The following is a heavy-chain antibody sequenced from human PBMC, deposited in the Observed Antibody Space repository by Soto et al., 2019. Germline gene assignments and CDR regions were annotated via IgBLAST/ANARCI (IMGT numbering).Heavy chain of an antibody. Sequence: ASVKVSCKASGYTFTSYGISWVRQAPGQGLEWMGWISAYNGNTNYAQKLQGRVTMTTDTSTSTAYMELRSLRSDDTAVYYCARDGLSGGYSYGGSWFDPWGQGTLVTVSS. V-gene: IGHV1-18*01. CDR3: ARDGLSGGYSYGGSWFDP. CDR2: ISAYNGNT. CDR1: GYTFTSYG. D-gene: IGHD3-22*01. J-gene: IGHJ5*02.